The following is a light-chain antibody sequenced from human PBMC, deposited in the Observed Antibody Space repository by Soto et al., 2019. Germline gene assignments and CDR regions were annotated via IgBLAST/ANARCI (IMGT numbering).Light chain of an antibody. CDR2: AAS. Sequence: IQMTHSPSSLSASVGDRVTITFRASQSISSYLNWYQQKPGKAPKLLIYAASSLQSGVPSRFSGSGSGTDFTLTISSLQPEDFATYYCQQSYSTPVTFGQGTKVDIK. V-gene: IGKV1-39*01. CDR1: QSISSY. CDR3: QQSYSTPVT. J-gene: IGKJ1*01.